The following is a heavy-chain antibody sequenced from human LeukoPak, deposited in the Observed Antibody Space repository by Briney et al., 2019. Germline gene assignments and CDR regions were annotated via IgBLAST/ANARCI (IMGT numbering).Heavy chain of an antibody. V-gene: IGHV3-30*18. CDR2: ISYDGSNK. J-gene: IGHJ4*02. CDR1: GFTFSSYG. CDR3: AKVLRSFRGDYDY. Sequence: GGSLRLSCAASGFTFSSYGMHWVRQAPGKGLEWVAVISYDGSNKYYADSVKGRFTISRDNSKNTLYLQMNSLRAEDTAVYYCAKVLRSFRGDYDYWGQGTLVTVSS. D-gene: IGHD4-17*01.